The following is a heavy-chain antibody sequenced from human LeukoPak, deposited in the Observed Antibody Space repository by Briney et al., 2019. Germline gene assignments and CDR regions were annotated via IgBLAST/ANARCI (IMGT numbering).Heavy chain of an antibody. V-gene: IGHV3-33*01. Sequence: GALRLSCAASGFTFSSYGIHWVRQAPGKGLEWVGVIWYDGSNKYYADSVKGRFTISRDNSKNTLYLQMNSLRAEDTAVYYCASSLCSGGSCYYSLDYWGQGTLVTVSS. CDR3: ASSLCSGGSCYYSLDY. D-gene: IGHD2-15*01. CDR1: GFTFSSYG. J-gene: IGHJ4*02. CDR2: IWYDGSNK.